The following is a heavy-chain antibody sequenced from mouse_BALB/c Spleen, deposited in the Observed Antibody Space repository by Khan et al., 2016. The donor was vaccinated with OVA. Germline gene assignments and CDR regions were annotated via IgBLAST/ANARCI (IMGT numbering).Heavy chain of an antibody. CDR3: ARKAGK. Sequence: VRLQQSGAELVKSGATVKLSCTASGLNIKDTYMHWLKQWPEPGLAWIGRIAPPNVNTKYDTKFQGKATITAATSSNKASLQLSSLTSEDTAVYVCARKAGKWGQGTTLTVSS. V-gene: IGHV14-3*02. CDR1: GLNIKDTY. CDR2: IAPPNVNT. J-gene: IGHJ2*01. D-gene: IGHD3-2*02.